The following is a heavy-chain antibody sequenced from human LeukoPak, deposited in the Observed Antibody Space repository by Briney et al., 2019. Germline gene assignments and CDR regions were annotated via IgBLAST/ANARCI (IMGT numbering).Heavy chain of an antibody. Sequence: GGSLRLSCAASGFIFSTYSMNWVRQAPGKGLEWVSSISGSSTYIYYADSVKGRFTIPRDNAKNSLYLQMNSLRAEDTAVYYCARDRFGDYNFDYWGQGTLVTVSS. V-gene: IGHV3-21*01. CDR2: ISGSSTYI. D-gene: IGHD4-17*01. CDR1: GFIFSTYS. CDR3: ARDRFGDYNFDY. J-gene: IGHJ4*02.